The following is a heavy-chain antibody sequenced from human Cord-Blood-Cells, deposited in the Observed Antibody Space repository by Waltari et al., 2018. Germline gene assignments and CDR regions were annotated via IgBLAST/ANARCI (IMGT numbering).Heavy chain of an antibody. CDR3: ARDQSRMVVYAFDY. D-gene: IGHD2-8*02. CDR2: ISAYNGNT. CDR1: GYTFTSSG. V-gene: IGHV1-18*01. Sequence: QVPLVPSGAEVKKPGASVKVSCKASGYTFTSSGISWVRPAPGQGLEWMGWISAYNGNTNYAQKLQGRVTMTTDTSTSTAYMELRSLRSDDTAVYYCARDQSRMVVYAFDYWGQGTLVTVSS. J-gene: IGHJ4*02.